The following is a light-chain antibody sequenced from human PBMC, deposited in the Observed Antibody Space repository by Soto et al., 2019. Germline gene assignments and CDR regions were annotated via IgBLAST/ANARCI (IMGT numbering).Light chain of an antibody. J-gene: IGKJ5*01. CDR2: DAS. Sequence: EIVLTQSPATLSLSPGERATLSCRASQSVSSYLAWYQQKPGKAPRLLIYDASNRATGIPAMVSGSGSGTDFTLTISSLEPEDFAVYYCQQRSNWPPITFGQGTRLEIK. V-gene: IGKV3-11*01. CDR3: QQRSNWPPIT. CDR1: QSVSSY.